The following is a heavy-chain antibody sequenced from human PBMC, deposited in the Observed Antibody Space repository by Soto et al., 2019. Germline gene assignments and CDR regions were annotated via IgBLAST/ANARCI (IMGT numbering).Heavy chain of an antibody. CDR3: ARDRRGDRIAARPNWFDP. CDR1: GDSVSSNSAA. CDR2: TYYRSKWYN. J-gene: IGHJ5*02. Sequence: KQSQTLSLTCAISGDSVSSNSAAWNWIRQSPSRGLEWLGRTYYRSKWYNDYAVSVKSRITINPDTSKNQFSLQLNSVTPEDTAVYYCARDRRGDRIAARPNWFDPWGQGTLVTVSS. D-gene: IGHD6-6*01. V-gene: IGHV6-1*01.